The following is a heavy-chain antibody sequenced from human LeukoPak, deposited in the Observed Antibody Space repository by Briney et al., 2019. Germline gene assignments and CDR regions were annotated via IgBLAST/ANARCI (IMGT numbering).Heavy chain of an antibody. Sequence: GGSLRLSCEVPGFSISNIYMSWLRQTPGKGLECVSVTYSSGGTSYADSVKGRFTISRDNARNNVYQQRNSLRGEDTAIYYCAGNHPFDPWGQGTLVTVSS. CDR3: AGNHPFDP. CDR2: TYSSGGT. V-gene: IGHV3-66*01. D-gene: IGHD1-14*01. CDR1: GFSISNIY. J-gene: IGHJ5*02.